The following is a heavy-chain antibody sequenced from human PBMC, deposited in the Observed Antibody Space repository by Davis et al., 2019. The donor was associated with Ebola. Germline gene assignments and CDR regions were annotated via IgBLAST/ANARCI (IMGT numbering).Heavy chain of an antibody. CDR3: AKDGLLWFAEPFGY. CDR1: GFTFSSYG. CDR2: ISYDGSNK. V-gene: IGHV3-30*18. Sequence: GGSLRLSCAASGFTFSSYGMHWVRQAPGKGLEWVAVISYDGSNKYYADSVKGRFTISRDNSQNTLYLQMNSLRAEDTALYYCAKDGLLWFAEPFGYWGQGTLVTVSA. D-gene: IGHD3-10*01. J-gene: IGHJ4*02.